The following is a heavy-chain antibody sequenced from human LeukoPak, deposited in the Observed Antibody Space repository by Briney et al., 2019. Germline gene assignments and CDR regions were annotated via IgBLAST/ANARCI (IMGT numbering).Heavy chain of an antibody. V-gene: IGHV3-48*01. CDR3: AREPDYGDYALDY. Sequence: GGSLRLSCAASGFTFSRCSMNWVRQAPGKGLEWVSYISSSSNTIYYGDSVKGRFTISRDNAKNSLYLQMNSLRAEDTAVYYCAREPDYGDYALDYWGQGTLVTVSS. J-gene: IGHJ4*02. CDR2: ISSSSNTI. CDR1: GFTFSRCS. D-gene: IGHD4-17*01.